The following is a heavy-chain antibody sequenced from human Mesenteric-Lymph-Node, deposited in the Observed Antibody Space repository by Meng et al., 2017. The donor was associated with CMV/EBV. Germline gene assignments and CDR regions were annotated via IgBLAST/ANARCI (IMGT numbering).Heavy chain of an antibody. Sequence: GESLKISCAVSGFPFSSYPMHWVRQAPGKGLDWVAFIAFDGSNTYYADSVKGRFTISRDNSNNTVYLQMNSLSIDDTAVYYCANLFLLRYFDWLDGMDVWGQGTTVTVSS. D-gene: IGHD3-9*01. V-gene: IGHV3-30*04. CDR2: IAFDGSNT. J-gene: IGHJ6*02. CDR1: GFPFSSYP. CDR3: ANLFLLRYFDWLDGMDV.